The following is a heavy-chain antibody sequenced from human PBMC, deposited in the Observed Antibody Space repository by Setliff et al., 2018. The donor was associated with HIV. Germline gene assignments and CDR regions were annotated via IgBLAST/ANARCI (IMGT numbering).Heavy chain of an antibody. CDR2: IREDGSEK. Sequence: GGSLRLSCAASGFTFSRSWMSWVRQAPGKRLEWVANIREDGSEKYYVDSMKGRLTISRDNSKNTLYLQMNSLRAEDTAVYYCARSVIGYYYYGMDVWDQGTLVTVSS. D-gene: IGHD3-10*01. CDR3: ARSVIGYYYYGMDV. V-gene: IGHV3-7*01. CDR1: GFTFSRSW. J-gene: IGHJ6*02.